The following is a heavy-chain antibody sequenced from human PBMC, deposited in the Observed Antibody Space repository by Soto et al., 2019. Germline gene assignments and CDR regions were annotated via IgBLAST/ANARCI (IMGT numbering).Heavy chain of an antibody. CDR3: ARERLALRFLGWSLNNNWFDP. D-gene: IGHD3-3*01. J-gene: IGHJ5*02. CDR1: GDSVSSNSAA. V-gene: IGHV6-1*01. Sequence: PSQTLSLTCAISGDSVSSNSAAWNWIRQSPSRGLEWLGRTYYRSKWYNDYAVSVKSRITINPDTSKNQFSLQLNSVTPEDTAVNYCARERLALRFLGWSLNNNWFDPWGQGTLVTVSS. CDR2: TYYRSKWYN.